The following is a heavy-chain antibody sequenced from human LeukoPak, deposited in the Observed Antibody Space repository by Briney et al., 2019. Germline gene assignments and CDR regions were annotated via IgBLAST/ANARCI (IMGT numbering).Heavy chain of an antibody. CDR3: ARELGTMIVVVITQVGWFDP. CDR2: IIPIFGTA. V-gene: IGHV1-69*05. Sequence: SVKVSCKASGGTFSSYAISWVRQVPGQGLEWMGRIIPIFGTANYAQKFQGRVTITTDESTSTAYMELSSLRSEDTAVYYCARELGTMIVVVITQVGWFDPWGQGTLVTVSS. CDR1: GGTFSSYA. D-gene: IGHD3-22*01. J-gene: IGHJ5*02.